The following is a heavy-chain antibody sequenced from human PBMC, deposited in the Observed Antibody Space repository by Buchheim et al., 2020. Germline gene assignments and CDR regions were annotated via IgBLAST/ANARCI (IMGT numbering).Heavy chain of an antibody. CDR2: IDWDEDE. CDR1: GFSLSTNRMC. V-gene: IGHV2-70*15. Sequence: QVTLRESGPALVKPTQNLTLTCSFSGFSLSTNRMCVSWMRQPPGKALEWLARIDWDEDEYYSASLRARLTISKDTPRNQVGLTLTNVGPADTGTYYCARIPTDYFYQYGMDVWGQGTT. J-gene: IGHJ6*02. CDR3: ARIPTDYFYQYGMDV.